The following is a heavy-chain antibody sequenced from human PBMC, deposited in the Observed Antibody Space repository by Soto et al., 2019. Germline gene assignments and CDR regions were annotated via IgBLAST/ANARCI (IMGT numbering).Heavy chain of an antibody. V-gene: IGHV3-23*01. Sequence: GGSLRLSCAATGLIFSRYAINWVRQAPGKGLEWVSGISGSGGNTYYADSVRGRFTVSRDNLKNTVYLQMNSLRVEDTAVYYCAKPYCGGDCYRVDYHSGMDVWGQGTTVMVS. D-gene: IGHD2-21*02. CDR2: ISGSGGNT. J-gene: IGHJ6*02. CDR1: GLIFSRYA. CDR3: AKPYCGGDCYRVDYHSGMDV.